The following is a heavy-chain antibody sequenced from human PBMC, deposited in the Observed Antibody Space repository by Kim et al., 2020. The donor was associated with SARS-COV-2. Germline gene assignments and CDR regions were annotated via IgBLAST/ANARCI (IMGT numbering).Heavy chain of an antibody. CDR1: GFTFSSYG. D-gene: IGHD3-10*01. CDR3: ANSGSGSYYSWFDP. V-gene: IGHV3-30*18. CDR2: ISYDGSNK. Sequence: GGSLRLSCAASGFTFSSYGMHWVRQAPGKGLEWVAVISYDGSNKYYADSVKGRFTISRGNSKNTLYLQMNSLRAEDTAVYYCANSGSGSYYSWFDPWGQGTLVTVSS. J-gene: IGHJ5*02.